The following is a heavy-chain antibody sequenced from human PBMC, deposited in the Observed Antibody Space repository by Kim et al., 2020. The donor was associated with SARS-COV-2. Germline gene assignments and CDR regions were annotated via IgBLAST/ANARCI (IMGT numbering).Heavy chain of an antibody. V-gene: IGHV1-69*01. Sequence: GTANYAQKFQGRVTIIADESTSTAYMELSSLRSEDTAVYYCAGGDGSFDYWGQGTLVTVSS. CDR2: GTA. CDR3: AGGDGSFDY. J-gene: IGHJ4*02.